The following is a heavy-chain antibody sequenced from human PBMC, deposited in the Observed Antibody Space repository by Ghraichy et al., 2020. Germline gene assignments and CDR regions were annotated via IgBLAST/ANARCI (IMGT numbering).Heavy chain of an antibody. D-gene: IGHD3-22*01. Sequence: GGSLRLSCAASGFTFSSYDMSWVRQAPGKGLEWVSAISGSGGSTYYADSVKGRFTISRDNSKNTLYLQMNSLRAEDTAVYYCAKDPGGSGYYSSNYFDYWGQGTLVTVSS. V-gene: IGHV3-23*01. J-gene: IGHJ4*02. CDR3: AKDPGGSGYYSSNYFDY. CDR1: GFTFSSYD. CDR2: ISGSGGST.